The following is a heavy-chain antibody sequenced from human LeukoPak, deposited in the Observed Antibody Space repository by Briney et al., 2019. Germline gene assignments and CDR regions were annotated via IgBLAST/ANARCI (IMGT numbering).Heavy chain of an antibody. Sequence: SETLSLTCTVAGGSISSGGFYWTWIRQHPGQGLEWIGYIHSSGGTYYNPSLRSRVTISVDTSKNHFSLKLTSVTAADTAVYYCARGDPYNGFWSGFHLAYFDLWGRGTLVSVSS. CDR1: GGSISSGGFY. CDR2: IHSSGGT. J-gene: IGHJ2*01. CDR3: ARGDPYNGFWSGFHLAYFDL. D-gene: IGHD3-3*01. V-gene: IGHV4-31*03.